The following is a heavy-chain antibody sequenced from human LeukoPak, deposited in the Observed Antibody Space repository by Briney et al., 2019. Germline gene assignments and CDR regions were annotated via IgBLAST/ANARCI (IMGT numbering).Heavy chain of an antibody. Sequence: GGSLRLSCIASGFTFSTYTMYWVRQAPGKGLEWVSIIGISGGGIHYADSVKGRFTISRDDSKNTLYLQMNGLRVDDTAVYYCAMDPNRGTDYWGQGVLVTVSS. CDR1: GFTFSTYT. D-gene: IGHD3-10*01. CDR2: IGISGGGI. CDR3: AMDPNRGTDY. J-gene: IGHJ4*02. V-gene: IGHV3-23*01.